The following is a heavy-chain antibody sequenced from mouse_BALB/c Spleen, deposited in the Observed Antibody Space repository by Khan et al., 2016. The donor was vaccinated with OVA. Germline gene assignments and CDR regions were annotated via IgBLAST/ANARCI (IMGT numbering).Heavy chain of an antibody. J-gene: IGHJ3*01. Sequence: QVQLQQSGAELARPGASVKLSCKASGYTFTDYYINWMRQRTGQGLEWIGEISPGGDNTYYNEKFKGNATLTADKSSSTAYMQLSSLTSEDSAVYFCAREWAAWFPYWGQGTLVTVSA. CDR1: GYTFTDYY. CDR3: AREWAAWFPY. V-gene: IGHV1-77*01. CDR2: ISPGGDNT.